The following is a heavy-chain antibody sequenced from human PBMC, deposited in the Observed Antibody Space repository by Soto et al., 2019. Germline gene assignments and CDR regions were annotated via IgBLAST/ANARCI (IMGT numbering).Heavy chain of an antibody. CDR2: MNPNSGNT. Sequence: GASVKVSCKASGYTFTSYDINWVRQATGQGLEWMGWMNPNSGNTGYAQKFQGRVTMTRNTSISTAYMELSSLRSEDTAVYYCAADPDIFEPYYYYGMDVWGQGTTVTVSS. CDR1: GYTFTSYD. V-gene: IGHV1-8*01. D-gene: IGHD3-9*01. J-gene: IGHJ6*02. CDR3: AADPDIFEPYYYYGMDV.